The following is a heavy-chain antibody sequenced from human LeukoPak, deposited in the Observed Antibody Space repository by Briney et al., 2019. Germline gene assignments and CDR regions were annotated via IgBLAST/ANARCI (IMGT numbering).Heavy chain of an antibody. CDR2: INHSGST. Sequence: SETLSLTCAVYGGSFSGYYWSRIRQPPGKGLEWIGEINHSGSTNYNPSLKSRVTISVDTSKNQFSLKLSSVTAADTAVYYCARVGVVAVNDAFDIWGQGTMVTVSS. CDR1: GGSFSGYY. V-gene: IGHV4-34*01. J-gene: IGHJ3*02. D-gene: IGHD2-15*01. CDR3: ARVGVVAVNDAFDI.